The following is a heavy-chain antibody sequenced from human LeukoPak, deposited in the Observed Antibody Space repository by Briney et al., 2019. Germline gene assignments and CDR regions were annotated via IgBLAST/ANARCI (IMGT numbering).Heavy chain of an antibody. CDR1: DGSINNYY. CDR2: IYYSGST. D-gene: IGHD3-22*01. CDR3: ARHSSAFYNFDT. J-gene: IGHJ4*02. V-gene: IGHV4-59*08. Sequence: SETLSLTCSVPDGSINNYYWSWIRQPPGKALEWIGYIYYSGSTNYNPSLRSRVTMSVDTSKNHFSLSLSSVTAADSAVYYCARHSSAFYNFDTWGQGTLVTVSS.